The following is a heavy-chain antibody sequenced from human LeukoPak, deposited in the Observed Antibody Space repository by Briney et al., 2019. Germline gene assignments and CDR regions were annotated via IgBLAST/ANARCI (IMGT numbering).Heavy chain of an antibody. V-gene: IGHV4-38-2*01. Sequence: SETLSLTCAVSGYSIRSGDYWGWIRQSPGKGLEWIGSIYHSGSTHYNPSLKSRVTLSVDTSKNQFSLMLSSVTAADTAVYYCARNRSVTTTPGLDRWGQGTLVTVSS. CDR1: GYSIRSGDY. CDR3: ARNRSVTTTPGLDR. J-gene: IGHJ5*02. CDR2: IYHSGST. D-gene: IGHD4-17*01.